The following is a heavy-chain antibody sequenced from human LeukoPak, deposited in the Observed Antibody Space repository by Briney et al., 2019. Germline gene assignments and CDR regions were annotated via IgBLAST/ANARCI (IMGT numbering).Heavy chain of an antibody. CDR2: ISRSGGST. CDR3: AQDYLTFGIFSN. Sequence: PGGSLRLSCAASGCTFSSYSRSWVRQAPGKGLEWVAAISRSGGSTYYAHPVTGRFTISRDNSKTTPYLQMNSLRAEDTAVYYCAQDYLTFGIFSNWGQGTLVTVSS. CDR1: GCTFSSYS. J-gene: IGHJ1*01. D-gene: IGHD3-9*01. V-gene: IGHV3-23*01.